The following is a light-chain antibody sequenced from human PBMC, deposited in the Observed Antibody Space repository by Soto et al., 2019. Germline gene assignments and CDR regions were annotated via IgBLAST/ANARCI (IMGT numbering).Light chain of an antibody. V-gene: IGKV1-12*01. J-gene: IGKJ3*01. CDR1: RNISSW. CDR3: QQGHSFPFT. Sequence: DIQMTQSPSYVSASVGDRVTVTCRASRNISSWLAWYQVRPGKAPNLLIYGASTLQNGAPSRFSGSGSGTDFTLTVINLQPEDFATYYSQQGHSFPFTFGPGTKVDI. CDR2: GAS.